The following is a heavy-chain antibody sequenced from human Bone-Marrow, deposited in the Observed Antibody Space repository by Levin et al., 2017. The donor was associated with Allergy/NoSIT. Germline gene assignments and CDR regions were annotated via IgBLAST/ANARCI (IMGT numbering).Heavy chain of an antibody. D-gene: IGHD1-26*01. J-gene: IGHJ5*02. Sequence: SETLSLTCTVSGGSITNYYWSWIRQSAGKGLEWIGRIYSRGITNYNPSLKSRVAMSLDTSTNQLSLTLTSVTAADTAVYYGAGGAVGATSGRQWFDPWGQGTLVTVSS. CDR1: GGSITNYY. V-gene: IGHV4-4*07. CDR2: IYSRGIT. CDR3: AGGAVGATSGRQWFDP.